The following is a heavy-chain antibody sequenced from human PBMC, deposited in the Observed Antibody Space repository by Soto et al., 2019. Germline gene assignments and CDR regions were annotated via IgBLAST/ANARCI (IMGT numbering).Heavy chain of an antibody. CDR1: GFTLSNFG. D-gene: IGHD3-9*01. CDR2: IWSDGTNK. CDR3: VRVFDTSYFDL. Sequence: PGRCLRLSCAAGGFTLSNFGMHWVRQAPGKGLAWVALIWSDGTNKYYADSVKGRFTISRDNSKKTLYLQMNSLRAEDTAVYYCVRVFDTSYFDLWGQGNTVPVSS. V-gene: IGHV3-33*08. J-gene: IGHJ4*02.